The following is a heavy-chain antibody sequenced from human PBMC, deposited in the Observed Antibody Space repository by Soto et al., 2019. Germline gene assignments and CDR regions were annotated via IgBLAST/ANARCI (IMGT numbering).Heavy chain of an antibody. D-gene: IGHD6-13*01. CDR3: ARARGYSSSWYSLLPTY. CDR1: GGSFSGYY. CDR2: INHSGST. Sequence: PSETLSLTCAVYGGSFSGYYWSWIRQPPGKGLEWIGEINHSGSTNYNPSLKSRVTISVDTSKNQFSLKLSSVTAADTAVYYCARARGYSSSWYSLLPTYWGQGILATVSS. J-gene: IGHJ4*02. V-gene: IGHV4-34*01.